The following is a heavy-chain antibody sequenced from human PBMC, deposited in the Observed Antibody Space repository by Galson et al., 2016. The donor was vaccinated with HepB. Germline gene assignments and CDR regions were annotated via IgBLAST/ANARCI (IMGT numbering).Heavy chain of an antibody. CDR3: ARGTTMIVVDVAADAFDL. J-gene: IGHJ3*01. Sequence: ETLSLTCNVSGASISSNGHYWGWIRQPPGKGLEWIGSIYYSGSTYYNPSLKSRLAISVDTSKNQFSLKLTSVTAADTAVYYCARGTTMIVVDVAADAFDLWGPGTMVIVS. CDR2: IYYSGST. V-gene: IGHV4-39*07. D-gene: IGHD3-22*01. CDR1: GASISSNGHY.